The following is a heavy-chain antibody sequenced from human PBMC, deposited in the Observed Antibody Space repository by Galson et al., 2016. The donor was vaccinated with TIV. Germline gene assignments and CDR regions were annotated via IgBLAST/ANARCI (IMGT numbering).Heavy chain of an antibody. CDR2: INPNGGDT. CDR3: ARDLMTSVTTPFYF. D-gene: IGHD4-17*01. CDR1: GYPFAGQY. Sequence: SVKVSCKASGYPFAGQYLHWVRQAPGQGLEWMGWINPNGGDTNYAQKFQNRVTTTRDTSIITAYMELSSLRSDDTAVYYCARDLMTSVTTPFYFWGQGTLVTVSS. J-gene: IGHJ4*01. V-gene: IGHV1-2*02.